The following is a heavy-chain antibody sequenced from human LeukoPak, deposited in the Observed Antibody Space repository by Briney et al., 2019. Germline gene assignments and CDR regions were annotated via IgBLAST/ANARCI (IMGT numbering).Heavy chain of an antibody. J-gene: IGHJ4*02. Sequence: GGSLRLSRAASGFTFTRYTMHWVRQAPGRGLELVALVLYDGSKKYYADSVKGRFTLSRDNSKNTLSLQMNTLRPDDTAVYYCVRDNYGGILDFWGQGTLVTVSS. CDR1: GFTFTRYT. CDR2: VLYDGSKK. CDR3: VRDNYGGILDF. V-gene: IGHV3-30*04. D-gene: IGHD2-21*01.